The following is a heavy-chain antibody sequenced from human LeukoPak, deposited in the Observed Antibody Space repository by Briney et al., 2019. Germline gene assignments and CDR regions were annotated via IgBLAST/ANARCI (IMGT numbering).Heavy chain of an antibody. V-gene: IGHV3-74*01. Sequence: GGSLRLSCAASGFTFSSYWMHWVRQAPGKGLVWVSRINSDGSSTSYADSVKGRFTISRDNAKNTLYLQMNSLRAEDTAVYYCAKDRGYCSSTSCYTVGMDVWGQGTTVTVSS. D-gene: IGHD2-2*02. CDR1: GFTFSSYW. J-gene: IGHJ6*02. CDR2: INSDGSST. CDR3: AKDRGYCSSTSCYTVGMDV.